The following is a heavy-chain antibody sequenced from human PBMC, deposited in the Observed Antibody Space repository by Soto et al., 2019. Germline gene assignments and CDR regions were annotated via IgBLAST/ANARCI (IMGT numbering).Heavy chain of an antibody. D-gene: IGHD2-2*01. CDR3: ARGGASPAAGVLNWFDP. CDR1: GYTFTNYG. Sequence: QVQLVQSGAEVKKPGASVRLSCKASGYTFTNYGITWVRQAPGQGLEWMGWISAYNGDTNYAQKVQGRVTLTTDTSTNTAYMELRSLRSDDTAVFYCARGGASPAAGVLNWFDPWGQGTLVTVSS. CDR2: ISAYNGDT. V-gene: IGHV1-18*01. J-gene: IGHJ5*02.